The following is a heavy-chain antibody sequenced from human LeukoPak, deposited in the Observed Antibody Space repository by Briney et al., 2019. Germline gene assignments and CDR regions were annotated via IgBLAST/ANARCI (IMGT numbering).Heavy chain of an antibody. Sequence: GGSLRLSCAGSGFTFSRNALSWVRQAPGKGLEWVSGISGSGTSTYYADSVQGRFTISRDNSRNTLYLQMNSLRAEDTAVYYCAKETRDDFWSGYVDYWGQGTLVTVSS. CDR3: AKETRDDFWSGYVDY. J-gene: IGHJ4*02. CDR1: GFTFSRNA. D-gene: IGHD3-3*01. CDR2: ISGSGTST. V-gene: IGHV3-23*01.